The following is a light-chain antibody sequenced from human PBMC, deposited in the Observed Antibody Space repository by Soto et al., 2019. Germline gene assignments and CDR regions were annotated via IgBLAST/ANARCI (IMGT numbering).Light chain of an antibody. CDR2: RNN. CDR1: SSNIGSNE. J-gene: IGLJ2*01. Sequence: QSVLTQPPSASGTPGQRVTISCSGSSSNIGSNEVYWYQQLPGTAPKLLIYRNNQRPSGVPDRFSGSKSGTSASLAISGLRSGLEANDYCAAWDDSLSGPLFGGGTKVSVL. V-gene: IGLV1-47*01. CDR3: AAWDDSLSGPL.